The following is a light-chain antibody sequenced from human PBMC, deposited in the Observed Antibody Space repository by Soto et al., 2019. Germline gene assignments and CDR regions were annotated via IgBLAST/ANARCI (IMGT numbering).Light chain of an antibody. J-gene: IGLJ2*01. CDR2: EVS. CDR3: RSYTSSNSVV. CDR1: STDVGSYNR. Sequence: QSALTQPPSVSGSPGQSVTISCTGTSTDVGSYNRVSWYQQPPGTAPKLMIYEVSYRPSGVPDRFSGSKSGNTASLTISGLQAEDEADYYCRSYTSSNSVVFGGGTKVTVL. V-gene: IGLV2-18*02.